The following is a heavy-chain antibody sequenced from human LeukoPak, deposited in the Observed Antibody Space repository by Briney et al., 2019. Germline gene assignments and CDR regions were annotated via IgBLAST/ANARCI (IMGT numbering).Heavy chain of an antibody. V-gene: IGHV3-11*05. D-gene: IGHD3-10*01. CDR3: ARVLGVYGSGSYYFDY. J-gene: IGHJ4*02. CDR1: GFTFSDYY. CDR2: ISSSSSYT. Sequence: PGGSLRLSCAASGFTFSDYYMSWIRQVPGKGLEWVSYISSSSSYTNYADSVKGRFTISRDNAKNSLYLQMNSLRAEDTAVYYCARVLGVYGSGSYYFDYWGQGTLVTVSS.